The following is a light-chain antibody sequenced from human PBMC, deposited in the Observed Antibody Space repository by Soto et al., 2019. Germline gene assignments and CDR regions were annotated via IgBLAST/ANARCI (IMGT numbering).Light chain of an antibody. CDR2: GAS. CDR1: QNVSSN. Sequence: IVMTQSPATLSVSPGERATLSCRASQNVSSNLAWYQQKPGQAPRLLIYGASTRATGVPARFSGSGSGTEFTLTINSLQSEDFADYYCQQYNNWPPVTFGQGTRLELK. V-gene: IGKV3-15*01. CDR3: QQYNNWPPVT. J-gene: IGKJ5*01.